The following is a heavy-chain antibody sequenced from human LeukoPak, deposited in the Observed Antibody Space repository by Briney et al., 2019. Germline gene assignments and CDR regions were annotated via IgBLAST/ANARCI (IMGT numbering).Heavy chain of an antibody. CDR3: ARHFRGGKSFYYMDV. CDR2: IIPIFGTA. V-gene: IGHV1-69*13. Sequence: GASVKVSCKASGYTFTNYAMNWVRQAPGQGLEWMGGIIPIFGTANYAQKFQGRVTITADESTSTAYMELSSLRSEDTAVYYCARHFRGGKSFYYMDVWGKGTTVTISS. J-gene: IGHJ6*03. D-gene: IGHD3-16*01. CDR1: GYTFTNYA.